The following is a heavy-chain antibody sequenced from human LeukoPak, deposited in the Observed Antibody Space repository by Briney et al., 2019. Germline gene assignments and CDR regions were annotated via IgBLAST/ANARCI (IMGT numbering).Heavy chain of an antibody. V-gene: IGHV3-21*01. J-gene: IGHJ4*02. CDR2: ISSSSSYI. CDR3: AQLGTSGSYVGY. Sequence: PGGSLRLSCAASGFTFSSYSMNWVRQAPGKGLEWVSSISSSSSYIYYADSVKGRFTISRDNAKNSLYLQMNSLRAEDTAVYYCAQLGTSGSYVGYWGQGTLVTVSS. CDR1: GFTFSSYS. D-gene: IGHD1-26*01.